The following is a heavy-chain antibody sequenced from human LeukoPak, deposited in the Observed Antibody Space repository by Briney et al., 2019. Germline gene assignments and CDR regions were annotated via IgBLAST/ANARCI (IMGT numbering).Heavy chain of an antibody. CDR2: IIPIFGTE. J-gene: IGHJ4*02. D-gene: IGHD5-24*01. CDR3: ASVEMATAFDY. Sequence: SSVKVSCKASGGTFSSYAISWVRQAPGQGLEWMGGIIPIFGTENYAQKFQGRVTITTDESTSTAYMELSSLRSEDTAVYYCASVEMATAFDYWGQGTLVTVSS. V-gene: IGHV1-69*05. CDR1: GGTFSSYA.